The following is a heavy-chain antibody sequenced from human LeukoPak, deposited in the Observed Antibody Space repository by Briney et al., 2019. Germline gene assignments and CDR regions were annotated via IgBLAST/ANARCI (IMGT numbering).Heavy chain of an antibody. Sequence: PGGSLRLSCAASGFTFSSYAMSWVRQDPGKGLEWVSAISGSGGSTYYADSVKGRFTISRDNSKNTLYLQMNSLRAEDTAVYYCAKDLVIKWTTVTPGNFDYWGQGTLVTVSS. V-gene: IGHV3-23*01. CDR2: ISGSGGST. J-gene: IGHJ4*02. D-gene: IGHD4-17*01. CDR1: GFTFSSYA. CDR3: AKDLVIKWTTVTPGNFDY.